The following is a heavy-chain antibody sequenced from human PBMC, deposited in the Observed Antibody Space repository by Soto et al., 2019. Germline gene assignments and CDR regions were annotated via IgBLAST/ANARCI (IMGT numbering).Heavy chain of an antibody. J-gene: IGHJ6*02. V-gene: IGHV4-30-4*01. CDR3: ARDGGFCTNGVCPVYYYYGMDV. CDR1: GGSISSGEYY. D-gene: IGHD2-8*01. Sequence: SETLSLTCTVSGGSISSGEYYWSWIRQPPGEGLEWIGNIYYSGTTYNNPSLKSRVTISVDTSNNQFSLKLSSVTAADTAVYYCARDGGFCTNGVCPVYYYYGMDVWGQGTTIT. CDR2: IYYSGTT.